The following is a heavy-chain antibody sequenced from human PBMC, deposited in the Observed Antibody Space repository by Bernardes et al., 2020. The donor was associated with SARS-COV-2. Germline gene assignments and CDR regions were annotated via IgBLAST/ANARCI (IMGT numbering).Heavy chain of an antibody. CDR3: ARALIWSGYYYFDN. V-gene: IGHV4-59*01. J-gene: IGHJ4*02. CDR1: GGSISSYY. CDR2: IYNSGST. Sequence: AETLSLTCTVSGGSISSYYRSWIRQPPGKGLEWIGYIYNSGSTNYNPSPKSRCTISLVTSKNQSSLKLSSMTAEDQAVYYCARALIWSGYYYFDNWGQGALVTISS. D-gene: IGHD3-3*01.